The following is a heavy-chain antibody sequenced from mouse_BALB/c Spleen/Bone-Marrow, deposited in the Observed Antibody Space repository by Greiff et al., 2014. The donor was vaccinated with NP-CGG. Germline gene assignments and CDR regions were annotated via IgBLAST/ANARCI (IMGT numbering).Heavy chain of an antibody. CDR3: AGSMRYFYYFAY. CDR2: IDPANGNT. Sequence: EVQLQQSGAELVKPGASVKLSCTASGFYIKDTFMHWVKQRPDQGLEWIGRIDPANGNTKYDPKFQGKATIKADTSSNTAYLQLNSLTSKDTAVYYCAGSMRYFYYFAYWGQGTLVTVSA. D-gene: IGHD1-1*01. V-gene: IGHV14-3*02. J-gene: IGHJ3*01. CDR1: GFYIKDTF.